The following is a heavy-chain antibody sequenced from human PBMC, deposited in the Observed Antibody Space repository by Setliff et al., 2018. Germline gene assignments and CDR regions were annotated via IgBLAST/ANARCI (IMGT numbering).Heavy chain of an antibody. J-gene: IGHJ6*02. Sequence: SVKVSCKASGGTFSSYAISWVRQAPGQGLEWMGGIIPIFGTANYAQKFQGRVTITADESTSTAYMELSSLRSEDTAVYYCAGGAYYYDSSGYYQASYHYYGMDVWGQGTTVTVSS. V-gene: IGHV1-69*13. CDR1: GGTFSSYA. D-gene: IGHD3-22*01. CDR3: AGGAYYYDSSGYYQASYHYYGMDV. CDR2: IIPIFGTA.